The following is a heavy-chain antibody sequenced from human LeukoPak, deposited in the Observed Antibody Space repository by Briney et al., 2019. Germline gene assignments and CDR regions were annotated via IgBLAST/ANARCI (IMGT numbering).Heavy chain of an antibody. V-gene: IGHV3-23*01. D-gene: IGHD3-10*01. J-gene: IGHJ4*02. CDR1: GFTFSSCA. CDR3: TKDGMVRGVIITTGYYFDY. CDR2: ISGSGGST. Sequence: GGSLRLSCAASGFTFSSCAMSWVRQAPGKGLEWVSAISGSGGSTYYADSVKGRFTISRDNSKNTLYLQMNSLRAEDTAVYYCTKDGMVRGVIITTGYYFDYGGQGTLVTVSS.